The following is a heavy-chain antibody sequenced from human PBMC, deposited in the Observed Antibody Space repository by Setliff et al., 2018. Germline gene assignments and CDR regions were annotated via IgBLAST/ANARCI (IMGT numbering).Heavy chain of an antibody. V-gene: IGHV3-7*01. CDR2: IKQDGSEK. CDR1: GFTYNNCW. Sequence: GGSLRLSCGASGFTYNNCWVSWVRQAPGKGLEWVANIKQDGSEKYYVDSVKGRFTISRDNAKNSLYLQMNSLRAEDTAVYYCARDKGSSWYLRRIFDYWGQGTLVTVSS. J-gene: IGHJ4*02. D-gene: IGHD6-13*01. CDR3: ARDKGSSWYLRRIFDY.